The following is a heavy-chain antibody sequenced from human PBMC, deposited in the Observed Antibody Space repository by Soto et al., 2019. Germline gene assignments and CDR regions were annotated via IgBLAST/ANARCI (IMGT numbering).Heavy chain of an antibody. CDR2: LYTEGTT. V-gene: IGHV3-53*01. Sequence: VGSLRLSCVASGLTVSHNYMAWVRQAPEMGLEWVSILYTEGTTYYADSVKGRFTISRDSSKNTLFLQMDSLRAEDTAVYYCVRPRPSGENYGMDVWGQGTTVTVSS. CDR1: GLTVSHNY. D-gene: IGHD3-16*01. J-gene: IGHJ6*02. CDR3: VRPRPSGENYGMDV.